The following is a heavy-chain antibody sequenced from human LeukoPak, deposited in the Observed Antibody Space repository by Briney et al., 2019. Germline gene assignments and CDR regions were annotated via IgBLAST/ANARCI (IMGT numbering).Heavy chain of an antibody. CDR2: IIPIFGTA. J-gene: IGHJ6*03. D-gene: IGHD3-3*01. CDR1: GYTFTGYY. V-gene: IGHV1-69*06. Sequence: ASVKVSCKASGYTFTGYYRHWVRQAPGQGLEWMGGIIPIFGTANYAQKFQCRVTRTADKLTSTAYMELSSLTPEDTAVYYCARGPRITIFGVVSPDGVDLGGNYYSYMDVWGKGTTVTVS. CDR3: ARGPRITIFGVVSPDGVDLGGNYYSYMDV.